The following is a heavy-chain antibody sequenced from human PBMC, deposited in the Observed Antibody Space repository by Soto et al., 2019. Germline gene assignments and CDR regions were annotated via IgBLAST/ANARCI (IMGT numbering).Heavy chain of an antibody. V-gene: IGHV1-3*01. CDR2: INAANGDT. D-gene: IGHD6-13*01. J-gene: IGHJ5*02. Sequence: QVQLVQSGTEVKKPGASVKVSCKASGYNFTSYGIHWVRQAPGQRLEWMGWINAANGDTKYSPKFQGRVTITRDTSASTAYMELSSLRSEDTAVYYCVRRHVSATGIDWFDPWGQGTLVTVSS. CDR1: GYNFTSYG. CDR3: VRRHVSATGIDWFDP.